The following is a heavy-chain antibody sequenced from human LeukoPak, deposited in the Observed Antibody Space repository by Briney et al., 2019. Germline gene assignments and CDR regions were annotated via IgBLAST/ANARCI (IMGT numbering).Heavy chain of an antibody. V-gene: IGHV3-30*18. Sequence: GRSLRLSCAVSGFTFSDYGMHWVRQAPGKGLEWVAVISFDGSNKYYADSVKGRFTISRDNSKNTLYLQMSRLRAEDTAVYYCAKTRGGNHRYPIDLWGQGTLVTVSS. CDR3: AKTRGGNHRYPIDL. J-gene: IGHJ5*02. CDR2: ISFDGSNK. D-gene: IGHD3-16*02. CDR1: GFTFSDYG.